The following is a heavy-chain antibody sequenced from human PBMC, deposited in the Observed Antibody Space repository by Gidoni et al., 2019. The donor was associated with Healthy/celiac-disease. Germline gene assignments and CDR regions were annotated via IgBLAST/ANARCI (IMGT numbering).Heavy chain of an antibody. CDR2: IRIKAYGGTT. V-gene: IGHV3-49*05. Sequence: EVQLVESGGGLVKPGRSLRLSCTASGFTFGDYAMSWFRQDPGKGLELVGFIRIKAYGGTTEYAASVKGRCTIARDDSKSIAYLQMNSLKTEDTAVYYCTREKQLNYYYGMDVWGQGTTVTVSS. CDR1: GFTFGDYA. J-gene: IGHJ6*02. D-gene: IGHD6-13*01. CDR3: TREKQLNYYYGMDV.